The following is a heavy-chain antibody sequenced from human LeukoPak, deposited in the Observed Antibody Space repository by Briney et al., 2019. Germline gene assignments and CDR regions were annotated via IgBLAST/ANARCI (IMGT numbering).Heavy chain of an antibody. CDR2: IWYDGSNK. Sequence: RSLRLSCAASGFTFSSYGMHWVRQAPGKGLEWVAVIWYDGSNKYYADSVKGRFTISRDNSKNTLYLQMNSLRAEDTAVYYCARGGPDTAMDYYFDYWGQGTLVTVSS. CDR3: ARGGPDTAMDYYFDY. D-gene: IGHD5-18*01. CDR1: GFTFSSYG. J-gene: IGHJ4*02. V-gene: IGHV3-33*01.